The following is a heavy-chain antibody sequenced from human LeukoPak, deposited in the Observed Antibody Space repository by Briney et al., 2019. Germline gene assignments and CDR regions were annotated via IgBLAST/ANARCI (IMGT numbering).Heavy chain of an antibody. CDR1: GFTFRNYA. V-gene: IGHV3-23*01. Sequence: GGSLRLSCAASGFTFRNYAMSWVRQAPGKGLEWVSSISGSSGSTYYADSVKGRFTISRDNSKNTLYLQMNSLRAEDTALYYCAKAAYGDYVNWFDPWGQGTLVTASS. D-gene: IGHD4-17*01. CDR2: ISGSSGST. J-gene: IGHJ5*02. CDR3: AKAAYGDYVNWFDP.